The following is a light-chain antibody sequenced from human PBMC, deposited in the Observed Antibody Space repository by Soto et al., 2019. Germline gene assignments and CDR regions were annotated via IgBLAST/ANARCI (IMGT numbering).Light chain of an antibody. CDR2: DVS. V-gene: IGKV3-15*01. Sequence: DIVMTQSPASLSVSPGERVTLSCMAGQGVTTNFAWYQQKSGQSPRLLIYDVSTRATGVPARFSGTGSETDFTLTISGLQSEDSAVYFCQQYNNWPFSFGQGTRLEIK. CDR1: QGVTTN. J-gene: IGKJ5*01. CDR3: QQYNNWPFS.